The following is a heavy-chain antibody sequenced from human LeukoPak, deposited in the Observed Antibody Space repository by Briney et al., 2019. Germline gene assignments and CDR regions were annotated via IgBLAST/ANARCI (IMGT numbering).Heavy chain of an antibody. CDR2: ISPNNGNT. V-gene: IGHV1-18*01. Sequence: GASVKVSCKTSGYTFTNYGLTWVRQAPGQGLEWMGWISPNNGNTNYAQNFQEGVTMTTDRSTNTAYMELRSLRSDDTAMYYCARGSAAPDYWGQGTLVSVS. CDR1: GYTFTNYG. CDR3: ARGSAAPDY. D-gene: IGHD6-13*01. J-gene: IGHJ4*02.